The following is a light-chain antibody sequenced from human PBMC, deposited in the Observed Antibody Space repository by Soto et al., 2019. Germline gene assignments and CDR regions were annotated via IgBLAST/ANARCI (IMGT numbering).Light chain of an antibody. CDR1: QGISSY. J-gene: IGKJ4*01. Sequence: AIRMTQSPSSLSASTGDRVTITCRASQGISSYLAWYQQKPGKAPTLLIYAASTLQSGVPSRFSSSGASTDFSLTIICLLAEDFATYYCRQHYSYPLTFGGGTKVDIK. V-gene: IGKV1-8*01. CDR3: RQHYSYPLT. CDR2: AAS.